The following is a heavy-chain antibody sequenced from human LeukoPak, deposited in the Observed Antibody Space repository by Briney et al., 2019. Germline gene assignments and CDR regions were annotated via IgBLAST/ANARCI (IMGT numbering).Heavy chain of an antibody. D-gene: IGHD2/OR15-2a*01. CDR2: ISSSSSTI. V-gene: IGHV3-48*01. J-gene: IGHJ6*03. Sequence: GGSLRLSCAASGFTFSSYSMNWVRQAPGKGLEWVSYISSSSSTIYYADSVKGRFTISRDNAKNSLYLQMNSLRAEDTAVYYCARDLRLLQTYYYYYMDVWGKGTTVTVSS. CDR1: GFTFSSYS. CDR3: ARDLRLLQTYYYYYMDV.